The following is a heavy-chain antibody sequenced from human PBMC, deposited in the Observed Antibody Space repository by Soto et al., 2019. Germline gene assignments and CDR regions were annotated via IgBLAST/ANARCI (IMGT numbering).Heavy chain of an antibody. J-gene: IGHJ4*02. Sequence: EVQLVESGGGLVKPGGSLRLSCAASGFTFSSYSMNWVRQAPGKGLEWVSSISSSSSYIYYADSVKGRFTISRDNAKNSLYLQMNSLRAEDTAVYYCARSLRYFDWLLSAGYFDYWGQGTLVTVSS. CDR1: GFTFSSYS. V-gene: IGHV3-21*01. CDR3: ARSLRYFDWLLSAGYFDY. CDR2: ISSSSSYI. D-gene: IGHD3-9*01.